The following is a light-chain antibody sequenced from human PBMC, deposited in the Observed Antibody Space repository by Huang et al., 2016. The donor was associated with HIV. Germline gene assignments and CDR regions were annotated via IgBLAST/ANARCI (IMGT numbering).Light chain of an antibody. V-gene: IGKV3-15*01. CDR2: GAS. CDR1: QSGINF. J-gene: IGKJ5*01. CDR3: QQYNTWAT. Sequence: EIVMTQSPATQSVSPGERVTLSCRASQSGINFLAWYQPQPGQAPRLRSYGASTSGTVIPVRFLGSSSGTDSTLTISSLQSEDFVIYYCQQYNTWATFGQGTRLEIK.